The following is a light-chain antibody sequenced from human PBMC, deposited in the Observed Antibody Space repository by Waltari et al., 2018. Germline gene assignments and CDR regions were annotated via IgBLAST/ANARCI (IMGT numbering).Light chain of an antibody. CDR3: SSYTSSSFSYV. CDR2: DVS. CDR1: SSDVGGYNY. J-gene: IGLJ1*01. Sequence: QSALTQPASVSGAPGQSITISCTGTSSDVGGYNYVSWYQQHPGKAPKLMIYDVSKRPSEVSNSCSGSKSGNTAPRTISGLQCEDEADYYCSSYTSSSFSYVFGSGTKVTVL. V-gene: IGLV2-14*01.